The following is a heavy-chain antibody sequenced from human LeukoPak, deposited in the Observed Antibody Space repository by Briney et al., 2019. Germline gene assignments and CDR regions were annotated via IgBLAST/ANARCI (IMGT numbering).Heavy chain of an antibody. V-gene: IGHV3-23*01. J-gene: IGHJ5*02. CDR1: GFTFSSYA. CDR2: ISGSGGST. CDR3: AKDKSEPWNDYGDYHWFDP. D-gene: IGHD4-17*01. Sequence: GGSLRLSCAASGFTFSSYAMSWVRQAPGKGLEWVSAISGSGGSTYYADSVKGRFTISRDNSKNTLYLQMNSLRAEDTAVYYCAKDKSEPWNDYGDYHWFDPWGQGTLVTVSS.